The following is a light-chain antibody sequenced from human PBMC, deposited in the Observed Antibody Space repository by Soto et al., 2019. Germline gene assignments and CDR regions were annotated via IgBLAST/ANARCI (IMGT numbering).Light chain of an antibody. V-gene: IGLV4-69*01. CDR2: INSDGSH. J-gene: IGLJ3*02. CDR1: GGHNNYA. Sequence: QLVLTQSPSASASLGASVKLTCTLTGGHNNYAIAWHQQQPEKGPRYLMKINSDGSHNKGDGIPDRFSGSSSGAERYLIISSLQSEDEADYYCQTWGTGIRVFGGGTKLTVL. CDR3: QTWGTGIRV.